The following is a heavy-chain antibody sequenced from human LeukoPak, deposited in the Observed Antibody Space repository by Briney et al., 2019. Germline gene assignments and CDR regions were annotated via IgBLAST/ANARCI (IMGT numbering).Heavy chain of an antibody. CDR2: ISGNVGTT. J-gene: IGHJ4*02. CDR1: GFTFSIYT. CDR3: AKGPTGYIPDS. Sequence: PGGSLRLSCAASGFTFSIYTMTWGRQAPGKGLEWGSVISGNVGTTYYADSVKGRFTISRDNFKSTLYLKMNSLNVEARAVYYCAKGPTGYIPDSWGQGTLVTVSS. D-gene: IGHD6-13*01. V-gene: IGHV3-23*01.